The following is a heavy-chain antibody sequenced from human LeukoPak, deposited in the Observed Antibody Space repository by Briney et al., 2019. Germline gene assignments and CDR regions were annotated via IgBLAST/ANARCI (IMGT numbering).Heavy chain of an antibody. J-gene: IGHJ4*02. CDR1: GYSFSDYW. CDR2: IYPGDSDT. Sequence: GESLKISCKGSGYSFSDYWIGWVRQMPRKGLEWMGIIYPGDSDTRYSPSFQGQVTISADKSITTAYLQWSSLKASDIAMYYCARLTGDFWNGYHFDYWGQGALVTVSS. D-gene: IGHD3-3*01. V-gene: IGHV5-51*01. CDR3: ARLTGDFWNGYHFDY.